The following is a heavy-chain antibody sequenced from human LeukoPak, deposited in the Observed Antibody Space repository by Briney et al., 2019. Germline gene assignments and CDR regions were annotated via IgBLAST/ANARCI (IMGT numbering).Heavy chain of an antibody. J-gene: IGHJ4*02. Sequence: PSETLSLTCAVYGGSFSGYYWSWIRQPPGKGLEWIGEINHSGSTNYNPSLKSRVTISVDTSKNQFSLKLSSVTAADTAVYYCALGYCSGGSCKRSFDYWGQGTLVTVSS. CDR1: GGSFSGYY. D-gene: IGHD2-15*01. CDR3: ALGYCSGGSCKRSFDY. CDR2: INHSGST. V-gene: IGHV4-34*01.